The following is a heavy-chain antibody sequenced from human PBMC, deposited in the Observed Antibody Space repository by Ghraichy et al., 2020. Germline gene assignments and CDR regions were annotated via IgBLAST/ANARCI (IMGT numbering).Heavy chain of an antibody. J-gene: IGHJ4*02. V-gene: IGHV1-46*01. CDR3: ARDRVRAVAGIGFDY. CDR2: INPSGGST. D-gene: IGHD6-19*01. CDR1: GYTFTSYY. Sequence: ASVKVSCKASGYTFTSYYMHWVRQAPGQGLEWMGIINPSGGSTSYAQKFQGRVTMTRDTSTSTVYMELSSLRSEDTAVYYCARDRVRAVAGIGFDYWGQGTLVTVSS.